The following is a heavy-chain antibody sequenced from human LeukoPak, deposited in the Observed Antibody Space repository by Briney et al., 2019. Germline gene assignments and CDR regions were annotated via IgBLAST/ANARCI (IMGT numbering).Heavy chain of an antibody. Sequence: GGSLRLSCAASGFTLTNYWMGWVRQVPRKGLEWVASINRDGGEKHYVDSVGGRFTISRDNAKNSLYLQMNSLKAEDTAVYFCTRNEIWGQGTLVTVSS. CDR2: INRDGGEK. V-gene: IGHV3-7*01. J-gene: IGHJ4*02. CDR1: GFTLTNYW. CDR3: TRNEI.